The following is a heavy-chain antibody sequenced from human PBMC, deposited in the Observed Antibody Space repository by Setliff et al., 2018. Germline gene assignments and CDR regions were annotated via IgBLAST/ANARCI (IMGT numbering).Heavy chain of an antibody. J-gene: IGHJ6*02. Sequence: PGESLKISCRASGYNFANYWIGWVRQMPGKGLEWMAIIYPDDSDSRHSPSFRGQVTISADKSISTAYLQWSSLKASDTAMYYCARYDSSGYHYYYGMDVWGQGTTVTVSS. CDR1: GYNFANYW. CDR2: IYPDDSDS. CDR3: ARYDSSGYHYYYGMDV. D-gene: IGHD3-22*01. V-gene: IGHV5-51*01.